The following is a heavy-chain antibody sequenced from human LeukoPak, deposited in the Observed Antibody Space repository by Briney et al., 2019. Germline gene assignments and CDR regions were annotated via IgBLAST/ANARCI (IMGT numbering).Heavy chain of an antibody. CDR1: GFTFSSYA. Sequence: GGSLRLSCAASGFTFSSYAMSWVRQAPGKGLEWVSTIIGSGGSTYYADSEKGRFTISRDNSKNTLYLQLNSLRAEDTALYYCARSQGSGYPNYFDPWGQGSLVTVSS. J-gene: IGHJ5*02. D-gene: IGHD1-7*01. V-gene: IGHV3-23*01. CDR3: ARSQGSGYPNYFDP. CDR2: IIGSGGST.